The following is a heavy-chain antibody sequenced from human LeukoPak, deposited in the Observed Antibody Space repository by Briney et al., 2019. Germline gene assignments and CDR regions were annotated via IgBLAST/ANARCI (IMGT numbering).Heavy chain of an antibody. CDR2: IRNRGSDK. J-gene: IGHJ6*02. Sequence: PGGSLRLSCAASGFTSSRYGLHWVRQAPDKGLEWVAYIRNRGSDKCYADSVKGRSAISRDDFKNTLYLQMNSLTVEDTAVYYCAKDLGHAMDVWGQGTTVTVSS. CDR3: AKDLGHAMDV. V-gene: IGHV3-30*02. CDR1: GFTSSRYG.